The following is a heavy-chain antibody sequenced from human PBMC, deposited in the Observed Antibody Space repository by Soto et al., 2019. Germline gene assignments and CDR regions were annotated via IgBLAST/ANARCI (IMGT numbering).Heavy chain of an antibody. Sequence: GRSLRLSCAASGFTFSSYGMHRVRQAPGKGLEWVAVIWYDGSNKYYADSVKGRFTISRDNSKNTLYLQMNSLRAEDTAVYYCARDRNYYDSSGYYDFDYWGQGTLVTVSS. CDR1: GFTFSSYG. CDR3: ARDRNYYDSSGYYDFDY. D-gene: IGHD3-22*01. CDR2: IWYDGSNK. V-gene: IGHV3-33*01. J-gene: IGHJ4*02.